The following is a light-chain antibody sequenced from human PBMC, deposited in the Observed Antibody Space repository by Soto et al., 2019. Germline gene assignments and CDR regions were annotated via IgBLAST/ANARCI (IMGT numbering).Light chain of an antibody. CDR1: QSVNSNY. Sequence: EMVMTQSPAILSVSPGESATLSCRASQSVNSNYLAWYQQHPGQPPRLLIYGISTRATGIPARFSGSGSGTDFTLTISSLQPEDFAVYYCQQDYNLPITFGQGTRLEIK. J-gene: IGKJ5*01. CDR2: GIS. V-gene: IGKV3D-7*01. CDR3: QQDYNLPIT.